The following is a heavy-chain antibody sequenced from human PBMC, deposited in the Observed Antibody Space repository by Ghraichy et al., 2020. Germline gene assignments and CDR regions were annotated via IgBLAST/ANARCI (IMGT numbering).Heavy chain of an antibody. CDR2: INHSGST. Sequence: SQTLSLTCAVYGGSFSGYYWSWIRQPPGKGLEWIGEINHSGSTNYNPSLKSRVTISVDTSKNQFSLKLSSVTAADTAVYYCARRDPYCSSTSCYLLIDYWGQGTLVTVSS. D-gene: IGHD2-2*01. CDR1: GGSFSGYY. CDR3: ARRDPYCSSTSCYLLIDY. J-gene: IGHJ4*02. V-gene: IGHV4-34*01.